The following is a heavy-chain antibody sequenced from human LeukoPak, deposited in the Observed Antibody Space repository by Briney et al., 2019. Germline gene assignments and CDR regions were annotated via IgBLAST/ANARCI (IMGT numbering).Heavy chain of an antibody. CDR3: ARVKKGFLRFFDY. J-gene: IGHJ4*02. V-gene: IGHV4-59*01. Sequence: PSETLSLTCTVSGGSISSYYWSWIRQPPGKGLEWIGYIYYSGSTNYNPSLKSRVTISVDTSKNQFSLKLSSVTAADTAVYYCARVKKGFLRFFDYWGQGTLVTVSS. D-gene: IGHD3-3*01. CDR1: GGSISSYY. CDR2: IYYSGST.